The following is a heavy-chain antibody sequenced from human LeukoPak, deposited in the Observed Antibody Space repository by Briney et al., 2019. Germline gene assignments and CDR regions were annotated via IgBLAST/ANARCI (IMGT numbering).Heavy chain of an antibody. CDR3: AARSYYDFWSGPTGPVN. D-gene: IGHD3-3*01. Sequence: SQTLSLTCAISGDSVSSTTTAWNWIRQSPARGLEWLGRTYYTSKWITDYAVSVKGRITVNPNTSNNQFSLQLNSVTPEDTAVYYCAARSYYDFWSGPTGPVNWGQGTLVTVSS. CDR2: TYYTSKWIT. V-gene: IGHV6-1*01. CDR1: GDSVSSTTTA. J-gene: IGHJ4*02.